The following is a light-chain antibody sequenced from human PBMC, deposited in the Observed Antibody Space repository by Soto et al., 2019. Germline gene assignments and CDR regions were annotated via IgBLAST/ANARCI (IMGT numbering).Light chain of an antibody. Sequence: QSALTQPASVSGSPGQSITISCTGTSSDVGGYNYVSWYQQYPGKAPKLMIYEVSNRPSGVSDRFSGSKSGYTASLTISGLQGEDEADYYCSSYTSSNNLGVFGGGTQLTVL. V-gene: IGLV2-14*01. CDR1: SSDVGGYNY. J-gene: IGLJ3*02. CDR2: EVS. CDR3: SSYTSSNNLGV.